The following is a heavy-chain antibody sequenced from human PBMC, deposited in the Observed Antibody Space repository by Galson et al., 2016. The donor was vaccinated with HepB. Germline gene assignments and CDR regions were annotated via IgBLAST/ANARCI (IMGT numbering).Heavy chain of an antibody. CDR1: GFTFEDYA. J-gene: IGHJ4*02. V-gene: IGHV3-9*01. D-gene: IGHD3-22*01. CDR3: ARSDHYSDSSGYYSPFDY. CDR2: FSWNSGNI. Sequence: SLRLSCAASGFTFEDYAMHWVRQAPGKGPEWVSGFSWNSGNIGYADSVKGRFTISRDNAKNSLYLQMSSLRAEDTALYYCARSDHYSDSSGYYSPFDYWGQGTLVTVSS.